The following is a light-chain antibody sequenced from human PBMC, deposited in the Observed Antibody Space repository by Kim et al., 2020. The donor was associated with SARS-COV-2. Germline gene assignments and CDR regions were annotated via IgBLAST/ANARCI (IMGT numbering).Light chain of an antibody. CDR3: QQSYSTPHT. V-gene: IGKV1-39*01. Sequence: DIQLTQSPSSLSASVGDTVTITCRASQRIYTYLNWYQQKPGKAPKLLISAASTLQSGVPSRFSGSGSGTDFTLTISSLQPEDFATYYCQQSYSTPHTFGQGTKLEIK. J-gene: IGKJ2*01. CDR1: QRIYTY. CDR2: AAS.